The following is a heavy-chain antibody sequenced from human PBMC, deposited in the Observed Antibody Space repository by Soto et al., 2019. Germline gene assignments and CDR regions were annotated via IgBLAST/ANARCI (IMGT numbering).Heavy chain of an antibody. V-gene: IGHV4-61*01. CDR3: ARARTLQSEGGTVAVPYY. CDR2: IYYSGST. J-gene: IGHJ4*02. D-gene: IGHD3-22*01. Sequence: QVQLQESGPGLVKPSETLSLTCTVSGGSVSSGSYYWSWFRQPPGKGLEWIGYIYYSGSTNYTPSLTSRVPIPLDTSKIQFSLKMSSVTAADTAVYDCARARTLQSEGGTVAVPYYWGQGTLVTVSS. CDR1: GGSVSSGSYY.